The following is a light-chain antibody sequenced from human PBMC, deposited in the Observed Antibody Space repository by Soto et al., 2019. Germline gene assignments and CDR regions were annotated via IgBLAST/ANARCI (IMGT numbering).Light chain of an antibody. V-gene: IGKV2-28*01. Sequence: DIVMTQSSLSLPVTPGEPASISCRSSQSLLHGSGYNYLDWYLQKTGQPPQLLIYLGSYRASGVPARFSGSGSGTDFTLNISRVEAEDVGVYYCLQAQQTPWTFGQGTKVEIK. CDR2: LGS. CDR3: LQAQQTPWT. CDR1: QSLLHGSGYNY. J-gene: IGKJ1*01.